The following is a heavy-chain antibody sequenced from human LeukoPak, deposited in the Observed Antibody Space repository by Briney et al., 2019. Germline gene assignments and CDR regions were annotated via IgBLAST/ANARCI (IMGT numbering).Heavy chain of an antibody. V-gene: IGHV3-23*01. CDR3: STVMASNWFDP. Sequence: GGSLRLSCAASGFTFSNYAMSWVRQAPGKGLQWVSTISGNAGTTFYADSVKGRFAISRDNSKSTLYLQMNSLRAEDTAVYYCSTVMASNWFDPWGQGTLVTVSS. J-gene: IGHJ5*02. D-gene: IGHD5-24*01. CDR1: GFTFSNYA. CDR2: ISGNAGTT.